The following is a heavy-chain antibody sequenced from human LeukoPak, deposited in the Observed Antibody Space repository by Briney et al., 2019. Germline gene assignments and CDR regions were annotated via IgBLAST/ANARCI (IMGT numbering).Heavy chain of an antibody. J-gene: IGHJ4*02. Sequence: SGPTLVKPTQTLTLTFTFSGFSLTTSGVGVGWIRQHPVKTREWVADVYGHDDKLYSPSLRSRLTITKDTSKNQVVLTMTNMDPVDTATYYCASQLLSRGYFDHWGQGTLVTVSS. CDR3: ASQLLSRGYFDH. CDR2: VYGHDDK. CDR1: GFSLTTSGVG. V-gene: IGHV2-5*01. D-gene: IGHD1-1*01.